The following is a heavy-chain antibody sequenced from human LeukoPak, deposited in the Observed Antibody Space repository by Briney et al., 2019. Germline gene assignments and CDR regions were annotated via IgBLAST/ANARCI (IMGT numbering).Heavy chain of an antibody. J-gene: IGHJ4*02. V-gene: IGHV3-74*03. Sequence: GGSLRLSCAAPGFTFSSYWVHWVRQAPGKGLVWVSRINRDGSTTKYADSVKGRFTVSRDNAKNTLNLQMNSLRAEDTAVYYCARDKKSGESSEIDYWGQGTLVTVSS. CDR2: INRDGSTT. D-gene: IGHD3-10*01. CDR1: GFTFSSYW. CDR3: ARDKKSGESSEIDY.